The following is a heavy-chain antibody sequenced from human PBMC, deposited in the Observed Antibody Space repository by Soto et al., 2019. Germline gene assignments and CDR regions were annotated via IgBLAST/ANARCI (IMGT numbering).Heavy chain of an antibody. V-gene: IGHV1-18*01. CDR1: GYIFNNYG. J-gene: IGHJ3*01. Sequence: QVQLVQSGDEVKKPGASVKVSCQASGYIFNNYGVSWVRQAPGQGLEWMGWISAYNGNTNYAQKVQDRVTVTADTSTSTVFMELRSLTSDDTAIYYCARDVSIFELPIAGGAFDVWGQGTVGTVSS. CDR2: ISAYNGNT. CDR3: ARDVSIFELPIAGGAFDV. D-gene: IGHD3-3*01.